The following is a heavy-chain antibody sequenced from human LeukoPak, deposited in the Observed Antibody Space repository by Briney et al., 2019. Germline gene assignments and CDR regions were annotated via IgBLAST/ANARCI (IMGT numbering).Heavy chain of an antibody. J-gene: IGHJ6*02. D-gene: IGHD3-3*01. Sequence: PSETLSLTCAVYGGSFSGYYWSWIRQPPGKGLEWIGEINHNGSTNYNPSLKSRVTISVDTSKNQFSLKLSSVTAADTAVYYCARDGYDFWSGYTRIYYGMDVWGQGTTVTVSS. V-gene: IGHV4-34*01. CDR3: ARDGYDFWSGYTRIYYGMDV. CDR1: GGSFSGYY. CDR2: INHNGST.